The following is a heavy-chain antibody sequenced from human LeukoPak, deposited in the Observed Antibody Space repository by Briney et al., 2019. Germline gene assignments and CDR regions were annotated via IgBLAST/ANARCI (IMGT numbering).Heavy chain of an antibody. J-gene: IGHJ4*02. CDR2: IQPRDSDG. CDR3: ARGLQTTVVTPFAY. Sequence: GASLKISCKASGYTFTNYWIGWVRQMPRKGLEWMGIIQPRDSDGRYSPSFRGRVTFSADKSSNTADLQWSSLKASDTAIYYCARGLQTTVVTPFAYWGQGTLVTVSS. D-gene: IGHD4-23*01. CDR1: GYTFTNYW. V-gene: IGHV5-51*01.